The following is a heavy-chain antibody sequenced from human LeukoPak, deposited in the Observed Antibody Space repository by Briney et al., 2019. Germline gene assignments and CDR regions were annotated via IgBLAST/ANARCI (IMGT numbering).Heavy chain of an antibody. CDR3: ARDFFRRPVVVTAMYAFDI. J-gene: IGHJ3*02. V-gene: IGHV1-18*01. CDR1: GYTFTSYG. Sequence: ASVTVSCKASGYTFTSYGISWVRQAPGQGREWMGWISAYNGNTNYAQKLQGRLTMTTATSTSTAYMELRSLRSDDTAVYYCARDFFRRPVVVTAMYAFDIWGQGTMVTVSS. CDR2: ISAYNGNT. D-gene: IGHD2-21*02.